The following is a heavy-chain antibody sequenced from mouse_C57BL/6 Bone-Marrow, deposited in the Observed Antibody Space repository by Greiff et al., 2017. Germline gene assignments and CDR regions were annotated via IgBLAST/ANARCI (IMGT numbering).Heavy chain of an antibody. CDR3: ARDHFDY. Sequence: QVQLQQPGAELVMPGASVKLSCKASGYTFTSYWMHWVKQRPGQGLEWIGEIDPSDSYTNYNQKFKGKSTLTVDKSSSTAYMQLSSLSSEDSALYYCARDHFDYWGQGTTLTVSS. CDR2: IDPSDSYT. CDR1: GYTFTSYW. J-gene: IGHJ2*01. V-gene: IGHV1-69*01.